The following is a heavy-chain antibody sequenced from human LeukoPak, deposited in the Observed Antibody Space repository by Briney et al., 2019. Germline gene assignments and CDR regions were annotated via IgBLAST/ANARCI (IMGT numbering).Heavy chain of an antibody. Sequence: SETLSLTCTVSGASVSSASYWSWIRQPPGKGVEWIAHIYNGVNTNYNPSLKSRVTISVDTSKNQFSPRLNSVTAADTAVYYCARSRAFNSGAFDPWGQGSLVTVSS. CDR1: GASVSSASY. CDR3: ARSRAFNSGAFDP. J-gene: IGHJ5*02. CDR2: IYNGVNT. D-gene: IGHD1-26*01. V-gene: IGHV4-61*01.